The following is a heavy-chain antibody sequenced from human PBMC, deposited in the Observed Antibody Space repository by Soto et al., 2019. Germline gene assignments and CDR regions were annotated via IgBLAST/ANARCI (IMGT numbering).Heavy chain of an antibody. D-gene: IGHD3-22*01. CDR2: IRNSSSYI. Sequence: PAGSLRLSCAASELTFSSDSINWVRQARREGLGWVSGIRNSSSYIYYADSTKGRFTIPRDNAKNSLYLQMNSLRAEDMAVYYCARDGYYDSSGYDEGAFDIWGQATMVTVSS. J-gene: IGHJ3*02. CDR3: ARDGYYDSSGYDEGAFDI. V-gene: IGHV3-21*01. CDR1: ELTFSSDS.